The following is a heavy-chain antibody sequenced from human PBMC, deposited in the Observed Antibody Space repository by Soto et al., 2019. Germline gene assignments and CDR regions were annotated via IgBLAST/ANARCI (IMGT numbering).Heavy chain of an antibody. D-gene: IGHD3-16*01. CDR1: GFIFSTYS. CDR3: PRDRVHNYNDYTLDN. CDR2: ISGSLGYV. V-gene: IGHV3-21*01. J-gene: IGHJ4*01. Sequence: GGSLRLSCAASGFIFSTYSMHWVRQSPGKGLEWVSSISGSLGYVHYADSVKGRFTVSSYKIGTSLYLQMNSLRAEYTAVYYCPRDRVHNYNDYTLDNGALGT.